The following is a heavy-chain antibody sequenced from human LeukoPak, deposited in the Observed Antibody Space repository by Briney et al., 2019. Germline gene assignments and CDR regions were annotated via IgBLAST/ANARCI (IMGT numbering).Heavy chain of an antibody. V-gene: IGHV1-18*01. CDR1: GYTFTSYG. CDR2: ISAYNGNT. J-gene: IGHJ4*02. CDR3: ARDWVRGKSNGLRYFDWLFN. Sequence: GASVKVSCKASGYTFTSYGISWVRQAPGQGLEWMGWISAYNGNTNYAQKLQGRVTMTTDTSTSTAYMELRSLRSDDTAVYYCARDWVRGKSNGLRYFDWLFNWGQGTLVTVSS. D-gene: IGHD3-9*01.